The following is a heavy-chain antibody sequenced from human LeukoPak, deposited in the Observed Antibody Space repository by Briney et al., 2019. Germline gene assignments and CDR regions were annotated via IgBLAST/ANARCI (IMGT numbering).Heavy chain of an antibody. Sequence: GGSLRLSCAASGFTFSSYWMSWVRQAPGKGLEWVANIKQDGSEKYYVDSLKGRFTISRDNAKNSLYLQMNSLRAEDTAVYYCARVPVLRFSEWLPYYMDVWGKGTTVTVSS. V-gene: IGHV3-7*04. CDR3: ARVPVLRFSEWLPYYMDV. J-gene: IGHJ6*03. D-gene: IGHD3-3*01. CDR1: GFTFSSYW. CDR2: IKQDGSEK.